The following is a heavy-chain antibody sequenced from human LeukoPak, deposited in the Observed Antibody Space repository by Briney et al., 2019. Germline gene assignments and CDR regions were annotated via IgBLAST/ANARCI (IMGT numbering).Heavy chain of an antibody. Sequence: PSETLSLTCAVYGGSFSGYYWSWIRQPPGKGLEWIGDINHSGSTNYNPSLKSRVTISVGTSKNQFSLKLSSVTAADTAVYYCARGGRQQLVPYYYYMDVWGKGTTVTVSS. V-gene: IGHV4-34*01. CDR3: ARGGRQQLVPYYYYMDV. D-gene: IGHD6-13*01. CDR2: INHSGST. CDR1: GGSFSGYY. J-gene: IGHJ6*03.